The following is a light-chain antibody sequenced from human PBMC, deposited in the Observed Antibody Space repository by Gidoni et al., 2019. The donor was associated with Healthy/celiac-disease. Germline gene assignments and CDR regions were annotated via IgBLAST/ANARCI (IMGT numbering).Light chain of an antibody. V-gene: IGKV1-39*01. CDR2: AAS. J-gene: IGKJ5*01. CDR1: QSISSY. CDR3: QQCYSTPIT. Sequence: IQMTQCPSSLSASVGDRVTITFRASQSISSYLDWYQQKPGKAPKLLIYAASSLQSGVPARFSGSGSGTDFTLTISSLQPEDVAAYYCQQCYSTPITFGQGTKLEIK.